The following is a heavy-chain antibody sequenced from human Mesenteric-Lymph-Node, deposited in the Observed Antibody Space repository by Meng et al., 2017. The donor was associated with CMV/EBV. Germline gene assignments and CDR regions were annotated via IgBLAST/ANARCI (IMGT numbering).Heavy chain of an antibody. CDR1: GYTFTSYG. V-gene: IGHV1-18*01. J-gene: IGHJ3*02. Sequence: ASVKVSCKASGYTFTSYGISWVRQAPGQGLEWMGWISAYNGNTNYAQKLQGRVTMTEDTSTDTAYMELSSLRSEDTAVYYCAILVNPRSGSYSKPHAFDIWGQGTMVTVSS. CDR3: AILVNPRSGSYSKPHAFDI. D-gene: IGHD3-10*01. CDR2: ISAYNGNT.